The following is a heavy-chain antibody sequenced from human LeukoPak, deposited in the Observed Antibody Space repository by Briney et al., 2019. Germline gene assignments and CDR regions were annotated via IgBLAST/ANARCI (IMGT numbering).Heavy chain of an antibody. J-gene: IGHJ6*03. CDR2: ISGSGGST. D-gene: IGHD2-2*01. V-gene: IGHV3-23*01. CDR3: AKSPYCSSTSCYHYYYYMDV. Sequence: GGSLRLSCAASGFTFSSYAMSWVRQAPGKGLEWVSAISGSGGSTYYADSVKGRFTISRDNSKSTLYLQMNSLRAEDTAVYYCAKSPYCSSTSCYHYYYYMDVWGKGTTVTVSS. CDR1: GFTFSSYA.